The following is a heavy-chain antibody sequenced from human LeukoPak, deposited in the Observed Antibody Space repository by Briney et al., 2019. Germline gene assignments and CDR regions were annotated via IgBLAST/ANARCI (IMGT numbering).Heavy chain of an antibody. J-gene: IGHJ4*02. V-gene: IGHV3-48*02. Sequence: GGSLRLSCAASGFTFSNYGMDWVRQAPGKGLECVSYIRSSSSTIYYADSVKGRFTISRDNAKNSLYLQMNSLRDEDTAVYYCARDRVTGTSRGSEIDYWGQGTLVTVSS. CDR3: ARDRVTGTSRGSEIDY. CDR1: GFTFSNYG. D-gene: IGHD1-20*01. CDR2: IRSSSSTI.